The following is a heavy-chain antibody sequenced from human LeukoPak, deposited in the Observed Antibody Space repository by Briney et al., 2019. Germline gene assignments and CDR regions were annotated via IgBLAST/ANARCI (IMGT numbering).Heavy chain of an antibody. D-gene: IGHD3-16*01. CDR1: GLTFTNYA. Sequence: GGSLRLSCATSGLTFTNYAMNWVRQAPGKGLQWVSAVTGPGDTTYYADSVKGRFFMSREDSKTTVYLQMNSLRAEDTAIYYCAKGAEIDLWGQGTLVTVSS. V-gene: IGHV3-23*01. J-gene: IGHJ5*02. CDR3: AKGAEIDL. CDR2: VTGPGDTT.